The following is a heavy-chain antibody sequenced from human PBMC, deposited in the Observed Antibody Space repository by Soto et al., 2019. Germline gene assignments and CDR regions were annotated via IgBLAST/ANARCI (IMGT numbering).Heavy chain of an antibody. CDR2: ISASNGNT. J-gene: IGHJ4*02. CDR1: GYTFNKYS. D-gene: IGHD4-17*01. V-gene: IGHV1-18*04. Sequence: QGQLGQSGAEVKKPGASVKVSCKASGYTFNKYSISWVRQAPGQGREWMGWISASNGNTDFAQKFQGRVTMAIDTSTSTAYMELRSPRSDDTAVFYCTRGHGDFAGDFDYWGQGTLVTVSS. CDR3: TRGHGDFAGDFDY.